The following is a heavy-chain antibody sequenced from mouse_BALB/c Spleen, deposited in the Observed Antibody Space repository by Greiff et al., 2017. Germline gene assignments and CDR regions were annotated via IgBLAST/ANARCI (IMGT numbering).Heavy chain of an antibody. J-gene: IGHJ2*01. V-gene: IGHV14-3*02. D-gene: IGHD2-3*01. CDR3: ARDDGYHYFDY. Sequence: EVKLMESGAELVKPGASVKLSCTASGFNIKDTYMHWVKQRPEQGLEWIGRIDPANGNTKYDPKFQGKATITADTSSNTAYLQLSSLTSEDTAVYYCARDDGYHYFDYWGQGTTLTVSS. CDR2: IDPANGNT. CDR1: GFNIKDTY.